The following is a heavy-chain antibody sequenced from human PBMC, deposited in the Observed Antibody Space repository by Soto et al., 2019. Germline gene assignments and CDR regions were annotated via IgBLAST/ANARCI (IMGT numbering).Heavy chain of an antibody. D-gene: IGHD5-18*01. J-gene: IGHJ6*03. CDR2: ISAYNGNT. Sequence: ASVKVSCKASGYTFTSYGISWVRQAPGQGLEWMGWISAYNGNTNYAQRLQGRVTMTTDTSTSTAYMELRSLRSDDTAVYYCARVVTLYYYYYMDVSGKGTTVTVSS. V-gene: IGHV1-18*01. CDR3: ARVVTLYYYYYMDV. CDR1: GYTFTSYG.